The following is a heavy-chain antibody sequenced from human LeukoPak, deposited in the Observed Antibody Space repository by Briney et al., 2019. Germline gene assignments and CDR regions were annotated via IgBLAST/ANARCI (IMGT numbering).Heavy chain of an antibody. D-gene: IGHD6-13*01. J-gene: IGHJ4*02. CDR2: ISYDGSNK. CDR3: ARDWQQLAFDY. V-gene: IGHV3-30*04. Sequence: GRSLRLSCAASGFTFSSYAMHRVRQAPGKGLEWVAVISYDGSNKYYADSVKGRFTISRDNSKNTLYLQMNSLRAEDTAVYYCARDWQQLAFDYWGQGTLVTVSS. CDR1: GFTFSSYA.